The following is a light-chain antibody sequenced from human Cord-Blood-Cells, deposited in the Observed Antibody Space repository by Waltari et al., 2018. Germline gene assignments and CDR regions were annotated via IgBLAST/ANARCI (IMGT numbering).Light chain of an antibody. J-gene: IGLJ1*01. CDR2: GNS. CDR1: SPNIGTGYD. Sequence: SALTQPPSVSGAPGQRVTISCSASSPNIGTGYDVHWYQQLPGTAPKLLIYGNSIRPSGVPDRFPGSKSGTSASLAITGLQAEDEADYYCQSYDSSLGGYVFVTGTKVTVL. CDR3: QSYDSSLGGYV. V-gene: IGLV1-40*01.